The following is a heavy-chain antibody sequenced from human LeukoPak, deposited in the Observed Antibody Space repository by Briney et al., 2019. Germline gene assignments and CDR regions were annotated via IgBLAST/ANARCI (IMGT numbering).Heavy chain of an antibody. D-gene: IGHD5-18*01. CDR3: ARVVDTAMVLYGAFDI. J-gene: IGHJ3*02. CDR2: ISSSSSYI. CDR1: GFTFSSYN. V-gene: IGHV3-21*01. Sequence: GGSLRLSCAASGFTFSSYNMNWVRQAPGKGLEWVSCISSSSSYIYYADSVKGRFTISRDNAKKSLYLEMNSLRAEDTAVYYCARVVDTAMVLYGAFDIWGQGTMVTVSS.